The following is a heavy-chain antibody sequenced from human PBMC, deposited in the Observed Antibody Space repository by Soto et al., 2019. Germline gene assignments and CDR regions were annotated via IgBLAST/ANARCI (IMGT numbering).Heavy chain of an antibody. CDR3: AKGGSSSWYEYYFDY. D-gene: IGHD6-13*01. CDR2: ISYDGSNK. J-gene: IGHJ4*02. Sequence: QVQLVESGGGVVQPGRSLRLSCAASGFTFSSYGMHWVRQAPGKGLEWVAVISYDGSNKYYADSVKGRFTISRDNSKNTLYLQMNSLRAEDTAVYYGAKGGSSSWYEYYFDYWGQGTLVTVSS. V-gene: IGHV3-30*18. CDR1: GFTFSSYG.